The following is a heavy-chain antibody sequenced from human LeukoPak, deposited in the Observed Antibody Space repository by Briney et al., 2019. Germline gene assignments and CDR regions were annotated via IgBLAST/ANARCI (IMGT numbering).Heavy chain of an antibody. D-gene: IGHD2-21*01. CDR3: AKVHITSWSWWFDP. V-gene: IGHV3-23*01. J-gene: IGHJ5*02. Sequence: GGSLRLSCAASGFTLSNAWMNWVRQAPGKGLEWVSAIVGSGGNPYSDESTFYADSVKGRFTISRDNSKNTLYLQMHSLRAEDTALYYCAKVHITSWSWWFDPWGQGTLVTVSS. CDR2: IVGSGGNPYSDEST. CDR1: GFTLSNAW.